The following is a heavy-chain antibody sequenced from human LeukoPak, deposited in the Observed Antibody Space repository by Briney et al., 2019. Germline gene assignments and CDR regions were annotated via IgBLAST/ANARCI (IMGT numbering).Heavy chain of an antibody. CDR1: GGPISSYY. J-gene: IGHJ5*02. CDR3: ARSIAAASGNWFDP. D-gene: IGHD6-13*01. Sequence: PSETLSLTCTVSGGPISSYYWSWIRQPPGKGLEWIGYIYYSGSTNYNPSLKSRVTISVDTSKNQFSLKLSSVTAADTAVYYCARSIAAASGNWFDPWGQGTLVTVSS. V-gene: IGHV4-59*01. CDR2: IYYSGST.